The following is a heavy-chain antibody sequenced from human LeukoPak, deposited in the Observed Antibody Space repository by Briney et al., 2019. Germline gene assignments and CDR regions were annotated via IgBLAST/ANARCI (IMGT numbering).Heavy chain of an antibody. V-gene: IGHV4-4*07. J-gene: IGHJ3*02. D-gene: IGHD3-22*01. Sequence: SETLSLTYTVSGGSISSYYWSWIRQPAGKGLEWIGRTYTSGSTNYNPSLKSRVTMSVDTSKNQFSLKLSSVTAADTAVYYCARVSPPSNYYDSSGYAFDIWGQGTMVTVSS. CDR1: GGSISSYY. CDR3: ARVSPPSNYYDSSGYAFDI. CDR2: TYTSGST.